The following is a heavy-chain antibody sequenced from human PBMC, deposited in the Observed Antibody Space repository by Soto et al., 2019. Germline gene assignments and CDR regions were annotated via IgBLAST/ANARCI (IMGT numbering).Heavy chain of an antibody. D-gene: IGHD2-21*02. J-gene: IGHJ6*02. V-gene: IGHV1-18*01. Sequence: SVKVSCKASGGTFSSYAISWVRQAPGQGLEWMGWISAYNGNTNYAQKLQGRVTMTTDTSTSTAYMELRSLRSDDTAVYYCARDRVGLTAIEYYYSGIDGPGQGTTVTVPS. CDR2: ISAYNGNT. CDR3: ARDRVGLTAIEYYYSGIDG. CDR1: GGTFSSYA.